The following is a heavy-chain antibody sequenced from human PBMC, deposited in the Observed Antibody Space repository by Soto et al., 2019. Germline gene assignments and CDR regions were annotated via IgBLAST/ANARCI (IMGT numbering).Heavy chain of an antibody. V-gene: IGHV4-39*01. CDR1: GGSISSSSYY. Sequence: PSETLSLTCTVSGGSISSSSYYWGWIRQPPGKGLEWIGSIYYSGSTYYNPSLKSRVTISVDTSKNQFSLKLSSVTAADTAVYYCASTGTSEYYDFWVFDYWGQGTLVTVSS. D-gene: IGHD3-3*01. CDR3: ASTGTSEYYDFWVFDY. J-gene: IGHJ4*02. CDR2: IYYSGST.